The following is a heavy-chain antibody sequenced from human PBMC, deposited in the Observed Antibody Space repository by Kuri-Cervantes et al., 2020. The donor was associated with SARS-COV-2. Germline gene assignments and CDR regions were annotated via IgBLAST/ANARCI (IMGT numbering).Heavy chain of an antibody. Sequence: SETLSLTCTVSGDSISSCCYYWGWIRQPPGKGLEWIGSIEYSGSTYYNPSLKSRVTISVDTSKNQFSLKLSSVTAADTAVYYCARQMMSSITIFGVVITRNWFDPWGQGTLVTVSS. CDR1: GDSISSCCYY. V-gene: IGHV4-39*01. J-gene: IGHJ5*02. CDR3: ARQMMSSITIFGVVITRNWFDP. CDR2: IEYSGST. D-gene: IGHD3-3*01.